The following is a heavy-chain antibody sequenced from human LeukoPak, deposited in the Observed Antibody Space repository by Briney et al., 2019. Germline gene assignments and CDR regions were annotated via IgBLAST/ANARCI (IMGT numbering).Heavy chain of an antibody. CDR1: GGSISSYY. CDR3: ASYIWPRGSGYAPDAFDI. Sequence: SETLSLTCTVSGGSISSYYWNWIRQPAGKGLEWIGRVYPSGSTNYNPSLKSRVTISVDTSKSQFSLKLSSVTAADTAVYYCASYIWPRGSGYAPDAFDIWGQGTMVTVSS. V-gene: IGHV4-4*07. J-gene: IGHJ3*02. CDR2: VYPSGST. D-gene: IGHD3-22*01.